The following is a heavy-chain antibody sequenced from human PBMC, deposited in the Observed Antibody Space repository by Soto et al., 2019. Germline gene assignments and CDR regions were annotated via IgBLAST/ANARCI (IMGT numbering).Heavy chain of an antibody. CDR3: ARDRRGSYPYYYYGMDG. V-gene: IGHV4-61*01. CDR2: IYYSGST. J-gene: IGHJ6*02. Sequence: SETLSLTCTVSGGSVSSGSYYWSWIRQPPGKGLEWIGYIYYSGSTNYNPSLKSRVTISVDTSKNQFSLKLSSVTAADTAVYYCARDRRGSYPYYYYGMDGWGQGTTVTVAS. CDR1: GGSVSSGSYY. D-gene: IGHD1-26*01.